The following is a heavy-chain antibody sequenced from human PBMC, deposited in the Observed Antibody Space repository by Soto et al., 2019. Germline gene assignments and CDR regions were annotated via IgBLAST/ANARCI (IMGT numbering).Heavy chain of an antibody. Sequence: GGSLILSCAASGFTFSSYDMHWVRQATGKGLEWVSAIGTAGDTYYPGSVKGRFTISRENAKNSLYLQMNSLRAGDTAVYYCARGVVAATYYYYYYMDVWGKGTTVTVSS. J-gene: IGHJ6*03. V-gene: IGHV3-13*01. D-gene: IGHD2-15*01. CDR2: IGTAGDT. CDR3: ARGVVAATYYYYYYMDV. CDR1: GFTFSSYD.